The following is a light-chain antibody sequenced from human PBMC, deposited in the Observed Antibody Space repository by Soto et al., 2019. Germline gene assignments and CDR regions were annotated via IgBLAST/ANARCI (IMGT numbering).Light chain of an antibody. Sequence: QSALTQPVSVSGSPGQSITISCTGTSSDIGGYDYVSWYQHHPGKAPKFIIYGVTNRPSGVSHRFSGSKSANTASLTISGLQAEDEADYYCTSYTSSSTHVFGTGTKLTVL. CDR2: GVT. CDR3: TSYTSSSTHV. J-gene: IGLJ1*01. V-gene: IGLV2-14*01. CDR1: SSDIGGYDY.